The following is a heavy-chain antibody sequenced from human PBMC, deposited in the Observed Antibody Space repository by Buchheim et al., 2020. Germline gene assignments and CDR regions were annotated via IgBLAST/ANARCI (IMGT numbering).Heavy chain of an antibody. J-gene: IGHJ5*02. D-gene: IGHD6-13*01. CDR3: ARIKLSSRGGYNWFDP. Sequence: QVQLIQSANEVVKPGASIKVSCKASGYTFTDSAIHWVRQAPGQTFEWMGWISAANGNTEYSEKLRDRITFTRDTSATTVTLEMSGLTSEDTAIYYCARIKLSSRGGYNWFDPWGQGTL. CDR2: ISAANGNT. CDR1: GYTFTDSA. V-gene: IGHV1-3*01.